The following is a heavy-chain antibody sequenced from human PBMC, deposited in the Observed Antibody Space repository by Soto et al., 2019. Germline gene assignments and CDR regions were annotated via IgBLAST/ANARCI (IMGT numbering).Heavy chain of an antibody. Sequence: QVQLVQSGAEVKKPGSSVRVSCKASGGTFSSYAISWVRQAPGQGLEWIGGIIPIFGTENYAQKFQGSVMITADESTSTAYMELSSLRSEDTAVYYCARDRIAGSKYYYGMDVWGQGTTVIVSS. CDR1: GGTFSSYA. D-gene: IGHD6-13*01. J-gene: IGHJ6*02. V-gene: IGHV1-69*01. CDR3: ARDRIAGSKYYYGMDV. CDR2: IIPIFGTE.